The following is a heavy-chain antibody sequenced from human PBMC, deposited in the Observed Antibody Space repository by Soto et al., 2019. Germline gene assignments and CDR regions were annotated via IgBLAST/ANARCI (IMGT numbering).Heavy chain of an antibody. CDR1: VYTLNSYA. Sequence: VSWKEPVYTLNSYALHWLHQATEKRLELMGWINAGNGNTKYSQKFQGRVTITRDTSASTAYMELSSLRSEDTAVYYCACTYYCDSSGLPRGTLLDFLVQGT. CDR3: ACTYYCDSSGLPRGTLLDF. CDR2: INAGNGNT. V-gene: IGHV1-3*01. D-gene: IGHD3-22*01. J-gene: IGHJ4*02.